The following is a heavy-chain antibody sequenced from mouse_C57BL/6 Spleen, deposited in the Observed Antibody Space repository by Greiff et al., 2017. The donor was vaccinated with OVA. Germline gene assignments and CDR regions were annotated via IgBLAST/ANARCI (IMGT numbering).Heavy chain of an antibody. J-gene: IGHJ2*01. CDR1: GYTFTSYG. CDR3: YYYGSSYFDY. CDR2: IYPRSGNT. D-gene: IGHD1-1*01. Sequence: QVQLKESGAELARPGASVKLSCKASGYTFTSYGISWVKQRTGQGLEWIGEIYPRSGNTYYNEKFKGKATLTADKSSSTAYMELRSLTSEDSAVYFCYYYGSSYFDYWGQGTTLTVSS. V-gene: IGHV1-81*01.